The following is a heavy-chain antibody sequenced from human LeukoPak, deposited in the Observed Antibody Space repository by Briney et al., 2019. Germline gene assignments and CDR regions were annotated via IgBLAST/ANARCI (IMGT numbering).Heavy chain of an antibody. CDR1: GFTFSSYA. V-gene: IGHV3-30-3*01. Sequence: GGSLRLSCAASGFTFSSYAMHWVRQAPGKGLEWVAVISYDGSNKDYADSVKGRFTISRDNSKNTLYVQMNSLRPEDTAIYYCARRGATPPAYCSSTTCYDGGIDYWGQGTLVTVSS. D-gene: IGHD2-2*01. J-gene: IGHJ4*02. CDR3: ARRGATPPAYCSSTTCYDGGIDY. CDR2: ISYDGSNK.